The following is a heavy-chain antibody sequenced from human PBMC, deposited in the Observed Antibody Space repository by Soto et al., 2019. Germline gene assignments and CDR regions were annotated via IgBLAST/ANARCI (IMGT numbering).Heavy chain of an antibody. CDR3: TRYLFRYPVDYVMDV. CDR2: MRSRADNYAT. J-gene: IGHJ6*02. Sequence: PGGSLRLSCAASGFTFSDYEMQWVRQAFGKGLEWVGRMRSRADNYATAYSASVKGRVTVSRDDSKNTAYLQMNSLQAEDTAVYYCTRYLFRYPVDYVMDVWSHGTTVTV. CDR1: GFTFSDYE. V-gene: IGHV3-73*01. D-gene: IGHD2-21*01.